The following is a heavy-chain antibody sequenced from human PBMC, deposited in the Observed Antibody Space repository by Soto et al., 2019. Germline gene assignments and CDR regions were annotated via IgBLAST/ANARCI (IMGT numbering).Heavy chain of an antibody. D-gene: IGHD2-2*02. V-gene: IGHV3-23*01. CDR3: EKDLHHQLLYHVFDY. Sequence: GGSLRLSCAASGFTFSSYAMSWVHQAPGKGLEWVSAISGSGGSTYYADSVKGRFTISRDNSKNTLYLQMNSLRAEDTAVYYCEKDLHHQLLYHVFDYWGQGTLVTVYS. CDR1: GFTFSSYA. CDR2: ISGSGGST. J-gene: IGHJ4*02.